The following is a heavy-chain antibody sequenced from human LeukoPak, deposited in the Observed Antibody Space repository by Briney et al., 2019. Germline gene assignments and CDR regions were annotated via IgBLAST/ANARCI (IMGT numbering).Heavy chain of an antibody. D-gene: IGHD2-2*01. CDR3: ARHSPLVVVPAAIGYYYYMDV. J-gene: IGHJ6*03. CDR2: IRYDGSNK. Sequence: PGGSLRLSCAASGFTFSSYGMHWVRQAPGKGLEWVAFIRYDGSNKYYADSVKGRFTISRDNSKNTLYLQMNSLRAEDTAVYYCARHSPLVVVPAAIGYYYYMDVWGKGTTVTVSS. V-gene: IGHV3-30*02. CDR1: GFTFSSYG.